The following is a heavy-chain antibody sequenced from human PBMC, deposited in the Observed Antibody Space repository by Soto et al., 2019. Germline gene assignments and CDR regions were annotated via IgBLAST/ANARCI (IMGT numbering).Heavy chain of an antibody. CDR2: SDPEDGET. CDR1: GYTLTELS. Sequence: ASVKVSCKVSGYTLTELSMHWVRQAPGKGLEWMGGSDPEDGETIYAQKFQGRVTMTEDTSTDTAYMELSSLRSEDTAVYYCATSLTAVAATGDYFDYWGQGTLVTVSS. J-gene: IGHJ4*02. CDR3: ATSLTAVAATGDYFDY. V-gene: IGHV1-24*01. D-gene: IGHD6-19*01.